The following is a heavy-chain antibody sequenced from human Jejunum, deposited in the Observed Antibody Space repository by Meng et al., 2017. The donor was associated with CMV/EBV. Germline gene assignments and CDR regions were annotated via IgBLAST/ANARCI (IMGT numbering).Heavy chain of an antibody. V-gene: IGHV3-53*01. CDR3: ARSNYYDGGSYFLYFDY. Sequence: FSVGSSFMTWVRQAPWKGLEWVSVISSSGITYYADSVKGRFTISRDNSQNTLYPQMDSLTAEDTAVYYCARSNYYDGGSYFLYFDYWGQGTLVTVSS. D-gene: IGHD3-22*01. CDR2: ISSSGIT. CDR1: FSVGSSF. J-gene: IGHJ4*02.